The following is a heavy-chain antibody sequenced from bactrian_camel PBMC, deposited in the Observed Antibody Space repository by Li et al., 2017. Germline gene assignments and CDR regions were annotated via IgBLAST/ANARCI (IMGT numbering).Heavy chain of an antibody. Sequence: HVQLVESGGGSVQAGGSLRLSCAASNNYRNCMSWFRQAPGKEREKVASVYTDDGSKYYADSVKGRFTVSKDNAKNTPYLQMNNLTLEDTAMYHCAADGGRSRCYYTIYEGGIEYSTYGLGTQVTVST. CDR1: NNYRNC. CDR2: VYTDDGSK. V-gene: IGHV3S1*01. D-gene: IGHD4*01. J-gene: IGHJ4*01.